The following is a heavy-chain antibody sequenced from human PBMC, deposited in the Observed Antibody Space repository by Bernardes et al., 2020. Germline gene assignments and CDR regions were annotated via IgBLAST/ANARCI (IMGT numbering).Heavy chain of an antibody. V-gene: IGHV2-70*04. Sequence: SGPTLVKPTQTLTLTCTFSGFSLSTSGMRVSWIRQPPGKALEWLARIDWDDDKFYSTSLKTRLTISKDTSKNQVVLTMTNMDPVDTATYYCARLLRGVTPENYYYYYMDVWGKGTTVTVSS. CDR1: GFSLSTSGMR. CDR2: IDWDDDK. CDR3: ARLLRGVTPENYYYYYMDV. J-gene: IGHJ6*03. D-gene: IGHD3-10*01.